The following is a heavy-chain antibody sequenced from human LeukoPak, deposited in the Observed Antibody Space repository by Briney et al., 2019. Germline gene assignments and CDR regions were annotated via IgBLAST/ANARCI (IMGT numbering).Heavy chain of an antibody. CDR3: AREDGSRIAVAGSRY. Sequence: GGSLRLSCAASGFSFSDYDVNWVRQAPGKGLEWVSSIDTRSSYIYYADSVKGRFTISGDNAKNSLFLQMNSLRDEDTAVYYCAREDGSRIAVAGSRYWGQGTLVTVSS. CDR2: IDTRSSYI. J-gene: IGHJ4*02. D-gene: IGHD6-19*01. V-gene: IGHV3-21*01. CDR1: GFSFSDYD.